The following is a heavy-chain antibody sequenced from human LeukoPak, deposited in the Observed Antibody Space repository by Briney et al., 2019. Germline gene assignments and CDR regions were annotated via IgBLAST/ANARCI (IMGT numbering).Heavy chain of an antibody. V-gene: IGHV5-10-1*01. Sequence: PGESLKISCKGSGYSFTSYWISWVRQMPGKGLEWMGRIDPSDSYTNYSPSFQGHVTISADKSISIAYLQWSSLKASDTAMYYCARFFWGSTSRLPDYWGQGTLVTVSS. CDR1: GYSFTSYW. D-gene: IGHD2-2*01. CDR2: IDPSDSYT. J-gene: IGHJ4*02. CDR3: ARFFWGSTSRLPDY.